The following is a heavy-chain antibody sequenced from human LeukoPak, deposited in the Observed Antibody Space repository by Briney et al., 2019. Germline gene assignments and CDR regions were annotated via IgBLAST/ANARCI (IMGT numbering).Heavy chain of an antibody. J-gene: IGHJ4*02. CDR3: AAHVNDAGDFGY. CDR2: IKQEGSEK. V-gene: IGHV3-7*01. D-gene: IGHD2-8*01. CDR1: GLTLSSYW. Sequence: GGSLTLSCAASGLTLSSYWTTWVRQAPEEGLEWVANIKQEGSEKYYGDSVKGRLTITRANAKISLFLQMNNLRAEYTAVYYCAAHVNDAGDFGYWGQGTLVAVSS.